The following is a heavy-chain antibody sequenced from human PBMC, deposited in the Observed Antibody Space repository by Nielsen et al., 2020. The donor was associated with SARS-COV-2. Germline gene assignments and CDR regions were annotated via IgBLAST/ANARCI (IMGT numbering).Heavy chain of an antibody. J-gene: IGHJ6*03. CDR1: GFTFSNYG. CDR2: ISYDSINK. V-gene: IGHV3-30*18. Sequence: GESLKISCAASGFTFSNYGMHWVRRAPGKGLEWVAIISYDSINKYYADSVKGRVTISRDKSKNTLYLQMNSLRAEDAAVYYCAKDQSNFGSYVDVWGKGTTVTVSS. CDR3: AKDQSNFGSYVDV. D-gene: IGHD3-3*01.